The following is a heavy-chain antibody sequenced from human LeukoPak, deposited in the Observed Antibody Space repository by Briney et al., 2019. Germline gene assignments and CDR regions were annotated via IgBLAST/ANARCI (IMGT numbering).Heavy chain of an antibody. Sequence: SETLSLTCAVYGGSLSGYYWTWIRQPPGKGLEWIGEINHSGDTNHNPSLKSRVTISLDTSKNQFSLKLSSVTAADTAVYYCASVPSPPYYYYYMDVWGKGTTVTVSS. CDR3: ASVPSPPYYYYYMDV. V-gene: IGHV4-34*01. CDR2: INHSGDT. CDR1: GGSLSGYY. D-gene: IGHD6-6*01. J-gene: IGHJ6*03.